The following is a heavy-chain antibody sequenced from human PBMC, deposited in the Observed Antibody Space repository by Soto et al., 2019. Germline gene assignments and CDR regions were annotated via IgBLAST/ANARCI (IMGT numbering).Heavy chain of an antibody. CDR1: GFTFSSYA. J-gene: IGHJ4*02. V-gene: IGHV3-23*01. Sequence: EVQLLESGGGLVPPGGSLRLSCAASGFTFSSYAMRWVPQAPGKGLEWVSAISGSGGSTYYADSVKGRFTISRDNSKNTLYLQMNSLRAEDTAVYYCAKIPNVYTVTTYWGQGTLVTVSS. D-gene: IGHD4-17*01. CDR3: AKIPNVYTVTTY. CDR2: ISGSGGST.